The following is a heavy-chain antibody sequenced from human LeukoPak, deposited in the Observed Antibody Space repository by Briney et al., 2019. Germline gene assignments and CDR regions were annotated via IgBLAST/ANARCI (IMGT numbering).Heavy chain of an antibody. Sequence: GGSLRLSCAASGFTFSSYGMHWVRQAPGKGLEWVAFIRYDGSNKYYADSVKGRFTISRDNSKNTLYLQMNSLRAEDTAVYYCAKRGDGAPYYYYMDVWGKGTTVTVSS. CDR3: AKRGDGAPYYYYMDV. V-gene: IGHV3-30*02. CDR2: IRYDGSNK. J-gene: IGHJ6*03. D-gene: IGHD3-16*01. CDR1: GFTFSSYG.